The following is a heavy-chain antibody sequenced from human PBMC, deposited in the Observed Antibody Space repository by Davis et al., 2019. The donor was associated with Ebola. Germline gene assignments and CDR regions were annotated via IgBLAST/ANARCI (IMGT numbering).Heavy chain of an antibody. V-gene: IGHV4-34*01. D-gene: IGHD3-16*01. Sequence: MPSETLSLTCAVYGGSFSGYYCSWIRQPPGKGLEWIGEINHSGSTNYNPSLRSRVSISVDTSKNQFSLSVTSLTAADTAVYYCARGSDYVWGKDDFWGQGTLVTVSS. CDR1: GGSFSGYY. J-gene: IGHJ4*02. CDR3: ARGSDYVWGKDDF. CDR2: INHSGST.